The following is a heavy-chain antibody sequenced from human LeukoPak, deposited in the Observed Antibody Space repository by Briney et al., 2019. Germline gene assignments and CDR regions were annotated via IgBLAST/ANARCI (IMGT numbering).Heavy chain of an antibody. J-gene: IGHJ3*01. V-gene: IGHV2-70*11. CDR2: IDWDGDT. CDR3: ARLGMGNTGLGGAFDA. D-gene: IGHD2-8*02. Sequence: SGPALMKPTQTLTLTCTFSGFSLKSYGMGVSWIRQPPGKALEWLARIDWDGDTYYSSSLKTRLTISKDTSRNQVALTLTNMDPVDTATYFCARLGMGNTGLGGAFDAWGQGTTVTVSS. CDR1: GFSLKSYGMG.